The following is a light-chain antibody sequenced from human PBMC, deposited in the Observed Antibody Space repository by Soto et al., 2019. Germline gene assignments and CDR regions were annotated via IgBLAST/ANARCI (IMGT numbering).Light chain of an antibody. CDR1: QTISSW. CDR2: KAS. CDR3: QHYNGYSEA. J-gene: IGKJ1*01. Sequence: DIQMTQSPSTLSGSVGDRVTITCRASQTISSWLAWYQQKPGKAPKLLIYKASTLKSGVPLRFSGSGSGAEFTLTISSLQPDDFATYYCQHYNGYSEAFGQGTKVDIK. V-gene: IGKV1-5*03.